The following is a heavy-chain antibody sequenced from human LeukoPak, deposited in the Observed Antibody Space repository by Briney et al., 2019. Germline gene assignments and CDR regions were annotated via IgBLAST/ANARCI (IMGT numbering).Heavy chain of an antibody. J-gene: IGHJ5*02. V-gene: IGHV3-74*01. CDR3: ARGGKAVAGTRDNWFDP. CDR1: GFTFSSYW. Sequence: GGSLRLSCAASGFTFSSYWMHWVRQAPGKGLVWVSRINSDGSSTSYADSVKGRFTISRDNAKNTLYLQMNSLRAEDTAVYYCARGGKAVAGTRDNWFDPWGQGTLVTVSS. CDR2: INSDGSST. D-gene: IGHD6-19*01.